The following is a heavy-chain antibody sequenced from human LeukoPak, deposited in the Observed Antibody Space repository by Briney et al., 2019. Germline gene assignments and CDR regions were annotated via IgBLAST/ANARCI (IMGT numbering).Heavy chain of an antibody. V-gene: IGHV6-1*01. J-gene: IGHJ4*02. D-gene: IGHD6-25*01. CDR3: AREAAFNFDF. Sequence: SQTLSLTCAISGDSVSSNSAAWNCIRQSPSRGLEWLTRTYYRSKWYNAYAVSVKSRITINSDTSKNQFSLQLSSVTPEDAALYYCAREAAFNFDFRGPGILVTVSS. CDR1: GDSVSSNSAA. CDR2: TYYRSKWYN.